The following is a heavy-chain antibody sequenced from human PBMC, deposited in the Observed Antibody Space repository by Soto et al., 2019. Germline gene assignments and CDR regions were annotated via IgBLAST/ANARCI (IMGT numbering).Heavy chain of an antibody. V-gene: IGHV3-15*07. CDR2: IKSKSEGGTT. J-gene: IGHJ4*02. CDR1: GFTVSNAW. Sequence: EVQVMESGGGLVKPGGSLRLSCAASGFTVSNAWMTWVRQAPGKGLEWVGRIKSKSEGGTTDYAAPVKGRFTISRDDSKNTVFVQMNSLKTEDTALYYCVSGVYWGQGTLVTVSS. D-gene: IGHD3-10*01. CDR3: VSGVY.